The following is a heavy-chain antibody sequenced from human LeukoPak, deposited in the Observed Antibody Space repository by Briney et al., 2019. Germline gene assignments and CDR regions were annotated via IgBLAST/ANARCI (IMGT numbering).Heavy chain of an antibody. J-gene: IGHJ4*02. CDR1: GFTFSDYY. CDR2: ISSSGSTI. V-gene: IGHV3-11*04. Sequence: GGSLRLSCAASGFTFSDYYMSWIRQAPGKGLEWVSYISSSGSTIYYADSVKGRFTISRDNAKNSLYLQMNSLKAEDTAVYYCARDSGWGGYYMPLGPDYWGQGTLVTVSS. D-gene: IGHD3-3*01. CDR3: ARDSGWGGYYMPLGPDY.